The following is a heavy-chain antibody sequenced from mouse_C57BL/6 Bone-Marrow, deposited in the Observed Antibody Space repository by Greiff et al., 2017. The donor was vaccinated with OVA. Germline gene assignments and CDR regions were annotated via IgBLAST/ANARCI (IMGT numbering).Heavy chain of an antibody. J-gene: IGHJ2*01. CDR1: GYAFSSYW. D-gene: IGHD1-3*01. Sequence: VKLMESGAELVKPGASVKISCKASGYAFSSYWMNWVKQRPGKGLEWIGQIYPGDGDTNYNGKFKGKATLTADKSSSTAYMQLSSLTSEDSAVYYCAISGDRYYFDYWGQGTTLTVSS. V-gene: IGHV1-80*01. CDR2: IYPGDGDT. CDR3: AISGDRYYFDY.